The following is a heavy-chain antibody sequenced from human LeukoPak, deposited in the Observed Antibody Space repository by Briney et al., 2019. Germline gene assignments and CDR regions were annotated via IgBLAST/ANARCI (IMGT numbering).Heavy chain of an antibody. V-gene: IGHV5-51*01. CDR1: GYSFTSYW. Sequence: GESLQISCKVSGYSFTSYWIAWVRQMPGKGLEWMGIIYPGDPDTRYSPSFQGQVTISADKSISTAYLQWSSLKASDTAMFYCARHPAIGSSGSYYFDYWGQGTLITVSS. CDR2: IYPGDPDT. D-gene: IGHD1-26*01. CDR3: ARHPAIGSSGSYYFDY. J-gene: IGHJ4*02.